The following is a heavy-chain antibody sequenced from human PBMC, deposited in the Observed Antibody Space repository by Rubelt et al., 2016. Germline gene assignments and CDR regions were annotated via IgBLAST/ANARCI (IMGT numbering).Heavy chain of an antibody. CDR3: AKETASSGWEPFDH. V-gene: IGHV3-23*04. CDR2: ISGSGGST. D-gene: IGHD6-19*01. CDR1: GFTFSSHG. J-gene: IGHJ4*02. Sequence: EVQLVESGGGLVKPGGSLRLSCAASGFTFSSHGMTWVRQAPGKGLEWVSAISGSGGSTYYADSVKGRFTISRDNSKNTLYLQMNSLRAEDTAVYYCAKETASSGWEPFDHWGQGTLVTVSS.